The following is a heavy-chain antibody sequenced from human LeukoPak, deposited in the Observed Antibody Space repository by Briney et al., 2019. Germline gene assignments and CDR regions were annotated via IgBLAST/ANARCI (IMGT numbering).Heavy chain of an antibody. CDR2: INPSGGST. V-gene: IGHV1-46*01. CDR1: GYTFTSYY. Sequence: GASVKVSCKASGYTFTSYYMHCVRQAPGQGLEWMGIINPSGGSTSYAQKFQGRVTMTRDTSTSTVYMELSSLRSEDTAVYYCARDLIAAAAGAVLYYFDYWGQGTLVTVSS. D-gene: IGHD6-13*01. J-gene: IGHJ4*02. CDR3: ARDLIAAAAGAVLYYFDY.